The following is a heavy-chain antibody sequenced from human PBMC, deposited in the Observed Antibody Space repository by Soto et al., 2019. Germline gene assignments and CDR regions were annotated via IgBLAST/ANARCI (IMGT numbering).Heavy chain of an antibody. CDR1: GFTFSSYG. CDR3: AKDPSPPLWFGELSPTIDY. CDR2: ISYDGSNK. J-gene: IGHJ4*02. Sequence: GGSLRLSCAASGFTFSSYGMHWVRQAPGKGLEWVAVISYDGSNKYYADSVKGRFTISRDNSKNTLYLQMNSLRAEDTAVYYCAKDPSPPLWFGELSPTIDYWGQGTLVTVSS. D-gene: IGHD3-10*01. V-gene: IGHV3-30*18.